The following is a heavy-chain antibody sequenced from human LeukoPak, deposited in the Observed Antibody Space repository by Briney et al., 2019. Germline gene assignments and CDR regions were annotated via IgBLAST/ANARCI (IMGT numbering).Heavy chain of an antibody. CDR2: ISTSGST. D-gene: IGHD3-16*01. J-gene: IGHJ4*02. CDR1: GGSLNSYY. CDR3: ARGRFLPLYFDY. Sequence: PSETLSLTCTVSGGSLNSYYSSWIRQPAGKGLEWIGRISTSGSTNYNPSLRSRVTMSVDTSKNQFSLKLHSVTAADTAVYYCARGRFLPLYFDYWGQGTLVTVSS. V-gene: IGHV4-4*07.